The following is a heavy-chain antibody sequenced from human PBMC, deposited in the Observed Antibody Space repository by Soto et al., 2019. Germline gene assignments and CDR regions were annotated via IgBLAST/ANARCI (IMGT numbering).Heavy chain of an antibody. V-gene: IGHV3-23*01. CDR2: ISGSGGST. J-gene: IGHJ4*02. CDR3: AKDHGVGVPANVIIDY. CDR1: GFTFSSYA. Sequence: GGSLRLSCAASGFTFSSYAMSWVRQAPGKGLEWVSAISGSGGSTYYADSVKGRFTISRDNSKNTLYLQMNSLRAEDTAVYYCAKDHGVGVPANVIIDYWGQGTLVTVSS. D-gene: IGHD3-16*01.